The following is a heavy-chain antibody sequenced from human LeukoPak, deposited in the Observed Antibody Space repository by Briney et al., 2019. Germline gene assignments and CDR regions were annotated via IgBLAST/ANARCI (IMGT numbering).Heavy chain of an antibody. CDR1: GDSVSSDSAA. Sequence: SQTLSLTCAISGDSVSSDSAAWNWIRQSPSRGLEWLGRTYYRSKWYNDYAVSVKSRITINPDTSKNQFSLQLNSVTPEDTAVYYCASSSSSSWYPNWFDPWGQGTLVTVSS. CDR3: ASSSSSSWYPNWFDP. J-gene: IGHJ5*02. V-gene: IGHV6-1*01. D-gene: IGHD6-13*01. CDR2: TYYRSKWYN.